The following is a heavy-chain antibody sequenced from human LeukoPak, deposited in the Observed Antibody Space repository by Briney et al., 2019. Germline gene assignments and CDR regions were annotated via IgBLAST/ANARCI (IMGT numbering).Heavy chain of an antibody. D-gene: IGHD3-10*01. CDR3: AKWAYASGTFLNWFDS. V-gene: IGHV3-9*01. J-gene: IGHJ5*01. Sequence: GGSLRLSCAASGFTFDDYAMHWVRQAPGKGLEGVSGISWNSGSIGYADSVKGRFTISRDNAKNSLYLQMNSLRAEDTAVYYCAKWAYASGTFLNWFDSWGQGTLVIVSS. CDR2: ISWNSGSI. CDR1: GFTFDDYA.